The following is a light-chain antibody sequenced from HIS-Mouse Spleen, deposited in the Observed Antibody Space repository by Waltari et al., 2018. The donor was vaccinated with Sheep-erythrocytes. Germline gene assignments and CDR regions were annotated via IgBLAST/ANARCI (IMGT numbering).Light chain of an antibody. CDR1: NIGSKS. CDR3: YSTDSSGNQGV. J-gene: IGLJ3*02. CDR2: EDS. Sequence: SYVLTQPPSVSVAPGKTARITCGGNNIGSKSVHWYQQKPGQAPVLVIYEDSKRPSGIPERFSGSSSGTMATLTISGAQVEDEADYYCYSTDSSGNQGVFGGGTKLTVL. V-gene: IGLV3-10*01.